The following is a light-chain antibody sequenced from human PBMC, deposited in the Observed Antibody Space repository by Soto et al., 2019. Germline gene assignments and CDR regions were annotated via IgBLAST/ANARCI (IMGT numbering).Light chain of an antibody. Sequence: QSALTQPASVSGSPGQSITISCTGTSSDAGTYNLVSWYQQLPGKAPKLIIYEVTKRPSGVSNRFSGSKSGNTASLTVSGLQAEDESDYYCCSYAGSSYVFGTGTKVTVL. CDR2: EVT. J-gene: IGLJ1*01. V-gene: IGLV2-23*02. CDR3: CSYAGSSYV. CDR1: SSDAGTYNL.